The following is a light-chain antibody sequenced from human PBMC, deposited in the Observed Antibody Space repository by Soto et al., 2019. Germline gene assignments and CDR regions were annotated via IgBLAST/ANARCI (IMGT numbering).Light chain of an antibody. CDR1: QSVSSNY. CDR2: GAS. Sequence: EVVLTQSPGTLSLSPGERATLSCRASQSVSSNYLAWYQQRPGQAPRLLIYGASSRATGIPDRFSGSGSGTAFTTTIRRLEPLDFAVYYCQQYGSSRKFGQGTKVDIK. J-gene: IGKJ1*01. CDR3: QQYGSSRK. V-gene: IGKV3-20*01.